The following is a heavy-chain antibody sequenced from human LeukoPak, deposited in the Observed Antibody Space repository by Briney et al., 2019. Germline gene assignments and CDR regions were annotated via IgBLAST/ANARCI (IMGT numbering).Heavy chain of an antibody. D-gene: IGHD6-19*01. CDR3: ARDVPYSSGWSYYYYYGMDV. Sequence: ASVNVSCKASGYTFTSYGISWVRQAPGQGLEWMGWISAYNGNTNYAQKLQGRVTMTTDTSTSTAYMELRSLRSEDTAVYYCARDVPYSSGWSYYYYYGMDVWGQGTTVTVSS. J-gene: IGHJ6*02. CDR1: GYTFTSYG. V-gene: IGHV1-18*01. CDR2: ISAYNGNT.